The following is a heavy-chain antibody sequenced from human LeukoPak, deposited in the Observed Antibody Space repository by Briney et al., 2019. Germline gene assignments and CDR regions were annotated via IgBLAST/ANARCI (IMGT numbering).Heavy chain of an antibody. Sequence: SETLSLTCSVSDGSINSYYWNWIRRPPGKGLEWIGYIYYNGNTNYSPSLKSRVTMSVDTSKNHFSLRLSSVTAADTAVYYCVRTISDGSGDYWGQGILVTVSA. CDR1: DGSINSYY. J-gene: IGHJ4*02. D-gene: IGHD3-10*01. CDR3: VRTISDGSGDY. V-gene: IGHV4-59*01. CDR2: IYYNGNT.